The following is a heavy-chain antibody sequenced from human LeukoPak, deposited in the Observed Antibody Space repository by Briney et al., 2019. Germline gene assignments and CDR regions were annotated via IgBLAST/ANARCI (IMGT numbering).Heavy chain of an antibody. CDR2: IKSDGSIT. CDR3: AGGSGSYPEY. Sequence: PGRSLRLSCAASGFTFSSYAMHWVRQAPGKGLVWVSRIKSDGSITNYADSVKGRFTISRDNAKNTLYLQMNSLRAEDTAVYYCAGGSGSYPEYWGQGTLVTLSS. J-gene: IGHJ4*02. V-gene: IGHV3-74*01. CDR1: GFTFSSYA. D-gene: IGHD3-10*01.